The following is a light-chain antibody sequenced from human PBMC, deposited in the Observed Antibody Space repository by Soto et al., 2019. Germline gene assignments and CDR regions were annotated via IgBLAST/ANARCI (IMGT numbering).Light chain of an antibody. CDR1: QSISSSY. V-gene: IGKV3-20*01. J-gene: IGKJ1*01. CDR2: GAS. Sequence: EIVLTQSPGTLSLSPGERATLSCRASQSISSSYLAWYQQKPGQAPSLLIYGASSRATGLPDRFSGSVGGIDFTLTVSRLEHEDFAVYYCQQYGSLSLTFGQGTRLETK. CDR3: QQYGSLSLT.